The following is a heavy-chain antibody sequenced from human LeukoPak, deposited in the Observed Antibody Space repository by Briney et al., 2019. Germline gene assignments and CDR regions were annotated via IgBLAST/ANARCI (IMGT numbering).Heavy chain of an antibody. CDR3: ARSQSSSLIDY. CDR2: IWYDGTSK. D-gene: IGHD6-13*01. J-gene: IGHJ4*02. CDR1: GFSLSAYG. Sequence: GGSLRLSCAASGFSLSAYGVHWVRQARGKGLEWVAVIWYDGTSKDYADSVKGRFTFSRDNSKNTLYLQMNSLTVEDTAVYYCARSQSSSLIDYWGQGTLVTVSS. V-gene: IGHV3-33*01.